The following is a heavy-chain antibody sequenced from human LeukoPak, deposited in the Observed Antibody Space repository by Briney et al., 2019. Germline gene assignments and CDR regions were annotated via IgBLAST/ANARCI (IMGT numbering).Heavy chain of an antibody. CDR2: IYYSGST. Sequence: SQTLSLTCTVSGGSISSGDYYWSWIRQPPGKGLEWIGYIYYSGSTYYNPSLKSRVTISVDTSKNQFSLKLSSVTAADTAVYYCARGRRLTQLPHYYYYGMDVWGKGTTVTVSS. CDR3: ARGRRLTQLPHYYYYGMDV. D-gene: IGHD2-2*01. CDR1: GGSISSGDYY. V-gene: IGHV4-30-4*01. J-gene: IGHJ6*04.